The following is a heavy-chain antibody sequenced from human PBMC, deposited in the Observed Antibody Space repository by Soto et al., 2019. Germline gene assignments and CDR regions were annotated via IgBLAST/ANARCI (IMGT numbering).Heavy chain of an antibody. J-gene: IGHJ4*02. CDR3: ARAPVGSTWIFGY. D-gene: IGHD1-26*01. CDR1: KFTFGIHA. CDR2: ISGSGSST. Sequence: PGGSLRLSCAASKFTFGIHAMNWVRQTPGKGLEWVSSISGSGSSTYYADSVKGRCTISRDNSKNTLYLQMSSLRADDTAVYYCARAPVGSTWIFGYWGQGALVTVSS. V-gene: IGHV3-23*01.